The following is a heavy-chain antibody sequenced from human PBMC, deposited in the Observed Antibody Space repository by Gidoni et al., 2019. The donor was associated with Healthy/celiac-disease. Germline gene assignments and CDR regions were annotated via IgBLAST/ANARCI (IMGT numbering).Heavy chain of an antibody. Sequence: QVQLVQSGAEVKKPGSSVKVSCQASGGTFSSYAISWVRQAPGQGLEWMGGIIPIFGTANYAQKFQGRVTITADESTSTAYMELSSLRSEDTAVYYCARGYYDSSGYYAPEGYWGQGTLVTVSS. D-gene: IGHD3-22*01. CDR2: IIPIFGTA. CDR3: ARGYYDSSGYYAPEGY. CDR1: GGTFSSYA. V-gene: IGHV1-69*01. J-gene: IGHJ4*02.